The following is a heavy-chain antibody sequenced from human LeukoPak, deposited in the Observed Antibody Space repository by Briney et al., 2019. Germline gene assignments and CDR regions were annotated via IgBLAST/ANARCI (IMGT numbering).Heavy chain of an antibody. CDR1: GFTFSSYG. V-gene: IGHV3-30*02. Sequence: GGSLRLSCAASGFTFSSYGMHWVRQAPGKGLEWVAFIRYDGSNKYYADSVKGRFTIPRDNSKNTLYLQMNSLRAEDTAGYYCAKDSSIFGVVIPFDYWGQGTLVTVSS. CDR2: IRYDGSNK. D-gene: IGHD3-3*01. CDR3: AKDSSIFGVVIPFDY. J-gene: IGHJ4*02.